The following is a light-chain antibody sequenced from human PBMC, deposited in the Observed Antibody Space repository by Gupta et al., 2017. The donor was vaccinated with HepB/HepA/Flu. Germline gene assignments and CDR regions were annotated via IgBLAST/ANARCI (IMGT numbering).Light chain of an antibody. CDR1: SSDVGTYNF. V-gene: IGLV2-14*01. CDR2: DVF. Sequence: QSALAQPASVSGSPGQSITISCTGTSSDVGTYNFVSWYQQHPGKAPKRLIFDVFKRPSGVSNRVSGSKSGSTAYLTISGLQADDEADDYCSSYTKNNTRVFGTGTKVTVL. CDR3: SSYTKNNTRV. J-gene: IGLJ1*01.